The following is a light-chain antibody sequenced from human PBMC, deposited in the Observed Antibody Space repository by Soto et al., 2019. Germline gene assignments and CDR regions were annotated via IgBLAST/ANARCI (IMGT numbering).Light chain of an antibody. V-gene: IGLV1-40*01. CDR3: QSYDNTLGGLGWV. J-gene: IGLJ3*02. Sequence: QSVLTQPPSESGAPGQRVTISCTGSTSNIGAGYDVHWYQQKDPRAAPKLLIYADSNRPSGAPDRFSASKSGTSASLAITGLQAEDEADYYCQSYDNTLGGLGWVFGGGTKLTVL. CDR2: ADS. CDR1: TSNIGAGYD.